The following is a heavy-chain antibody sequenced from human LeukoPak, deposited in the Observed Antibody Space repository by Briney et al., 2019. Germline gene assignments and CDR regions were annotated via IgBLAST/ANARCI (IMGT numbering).Heavy chain of an antibody. CDR2: INHSGST. D-gene: IGHD2-2*01. J-gene: IGHJ5*02. Sequence: SETLSLTCAVYGGSFSGYYWSWIRQPPGKGLEWIGEINHSGSTNYNPSLKSRVTISVDTSKNQFSLKLSSVTAADTAVYYCARGGCSSTSCLSWFDPWGQGTLVTVSS. CDR1: GGSFSGYY. V-gene: IGHV4-34*01. CDR3: ARGGCSSTSCLSWFDP.